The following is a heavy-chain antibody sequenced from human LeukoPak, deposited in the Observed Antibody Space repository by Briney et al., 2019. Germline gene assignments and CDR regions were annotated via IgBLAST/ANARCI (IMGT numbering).Heavy chain of an antibody. D-gene: IGHD5-24*01. CDR2: IYYSGST. CDR3: ARHPRQVEMATIGPGGFDY. V-gene: IGHV4-39*01. Sequence: SETLSLTCTVSGGSISSSSYYWGWIRQPPGKGLEWIGSIYYSGSTYYNPSLKSRVTISVDTSKNQFSLKLSSVTAADTAVYYCARHPRQVEMATIGPGGFDYWGQGTLVTVSS. CDR1: GGSISSSSYY. J-gene: IGHJ4*02.